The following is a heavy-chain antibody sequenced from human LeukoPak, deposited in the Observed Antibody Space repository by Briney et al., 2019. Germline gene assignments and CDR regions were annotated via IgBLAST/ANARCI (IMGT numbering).Heavy chain of an antibody. CDR3: AKSITMIVVAFDY. D-gene: IGHD3-22*01. CDR1: GGSISSGGYY. J-gene: IGHJ4*02. CDR2: IYYSGST. V-gene: IGHV4-31*03. Sequence: SETLSLTCTVSGGSISSGGYYWSWIRQHPGKGLEWIGYIYYSGSTYYNPSLKSRVTISVDTSKNQFSLKLSSVTAADTAVYYCAKSITMIVVAFDYWGQGTLVTVSS.